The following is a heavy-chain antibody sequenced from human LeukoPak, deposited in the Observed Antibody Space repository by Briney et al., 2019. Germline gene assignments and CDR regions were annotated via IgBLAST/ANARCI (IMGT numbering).Heavy chain of an antibody. CDR2: ISYDGSNK. D-gene: IGHD3-3*01. CDR1: GFTFSYYA. V-gene: IGHV3-30*01. Sequence: AGGSPRLSCAASGFTFSYYAIHWVRQAPGKGLEWVAVISYDGSNKYYADSVKGRFTISRDNSKNTLYLQMNSLRAEDTAVYYCARVSTIFGVVPYYFDYWGQGTLVTVSS. CDR3: ARVSTIFGVVPYYFDY. J-gene: IGHJ4*02.